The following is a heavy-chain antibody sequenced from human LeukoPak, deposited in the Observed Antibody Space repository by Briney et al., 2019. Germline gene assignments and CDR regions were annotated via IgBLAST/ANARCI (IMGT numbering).Heavy chain of an antibody. J-gene: IGHJ4*02. CDR2: ISAYNGNT. D-gene: IGHD1-26*01. V-gene: IGHV1-18*04. CDR3: ARGGSYDGVDY. CDR1: GYTFTGYY. Sequence: ASVKVSCKASGYTFTGYYLHWVRQAPGQGLEWMGWISAYNGNTNYAQKLQGRVTMTTDTSTSTAYMELRSLRSDDTAVYYCARGGSYDGVDYWGQGTLVTVSS.